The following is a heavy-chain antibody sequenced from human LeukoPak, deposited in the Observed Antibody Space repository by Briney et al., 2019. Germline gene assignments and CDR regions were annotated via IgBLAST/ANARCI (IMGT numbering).Heavy chain of an antibody. CDR1: GYTFTGYY. CDR3: ASLKETMVRGLWGEDY. Sequence: GASVKVSCKASGYTFTGYYMHWVRQAPGQGLEWMGWINPNSGGTNYAQKFQGRVTMTRDTSISTAYMELSRLRSDDTAVYYCASLKETMVRGLWGEDYWGQGTLVTVSS. V-gene: IGHV1-2*02. J-gene: IGHJ4*02. CDR2: INPNSGGT. D-gene: IGHD3-10*01.